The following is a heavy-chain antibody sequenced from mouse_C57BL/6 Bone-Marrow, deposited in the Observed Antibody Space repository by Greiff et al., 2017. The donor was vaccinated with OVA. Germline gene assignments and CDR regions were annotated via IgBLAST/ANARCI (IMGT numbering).Heavy chain of an antibody. V-gene: IGHV5-6*02. CDR3: ERRGKGYAMDY. J-gene: IGHJ4*01. CDR1: GFTFSSYG. CDR2: ISSGCSYT. Sequence: EVKLVESGGDLVKPGGSLKLSCAASGFTFSSYGMSWVRQTPDKRLEWVATISSGCSYTYYPDSVQGRFTISRDNAENTLYLQKSSLKTEDTAVYYCERRGKGYAMDYGGQGTSVTVSS.